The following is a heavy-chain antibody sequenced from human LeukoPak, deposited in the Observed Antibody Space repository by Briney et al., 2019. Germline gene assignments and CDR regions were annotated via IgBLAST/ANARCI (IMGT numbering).Heavy chain of an antibody. CDR2: ISHDGSQT. J-gene: IGHJ4*02. V-gene: IGHV3-33*05. CDR3: TTIHY. Sequence: PGGSLRLSCAASGFPFSSWPVDWVRQAPGRGLEWITTISHDGSQTYYADSVKGRFIISRDNSKNTSSLQMNSLRVEDTGMYYCTTIHYWGQGTLITVSS. CDR1: GFPFSSWP.